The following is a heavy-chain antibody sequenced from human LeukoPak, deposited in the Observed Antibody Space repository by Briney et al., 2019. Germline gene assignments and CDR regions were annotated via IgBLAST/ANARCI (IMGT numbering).Heavy chain of an antibody. V-gene: IGHV4-59*01. CDR2: IYNSGST. CDR3: ARSGTVTTFYYYYYMDV. CDR1: GGSISNDY. Sequence: SETLSLTCTVSGGSISNDYWSWIRQPPGKGLEWIGYIYNSGSTNYNPSLKSRVTISVDTPKKQFSLKLSSVTAADTAVYYCARSGTVTTFYYYYYMDVWGKGTTVTVSS. D-gene: IGHD4-17*01. J-gene: IGHJ6*03.